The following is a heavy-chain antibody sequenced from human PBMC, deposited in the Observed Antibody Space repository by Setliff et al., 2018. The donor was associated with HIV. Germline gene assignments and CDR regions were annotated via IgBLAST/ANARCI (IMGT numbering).Heavy chain of an antibody. CDR1: GFTFSRYS. V-gene: IGHV3-21*04. Sequence: GGSLRLSCAASGFTFSRYSMNWVRQAPGKGLEWVSSISSISSYIYYADYVRGRFTISRDNAKNSLYLQMDRLRVEDTAIYYCARDRGDYYYYMDVWGKGTTVTVSS. J-gene: IGHJ6*03. CDR2: ISSISSYI. CDR3: ARDRGDYYYYMDV.